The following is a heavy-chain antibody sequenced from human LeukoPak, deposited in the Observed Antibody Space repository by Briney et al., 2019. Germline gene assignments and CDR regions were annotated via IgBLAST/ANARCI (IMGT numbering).Heavy chain of an antibody. Sequence: GGSLRLSCAASGFTFSNYWMSWVRQAPGKGLEWVANIKQDGSEKYYVDSVKGRFTISRDNAKNSLSLQMNSLRAEDSAVYFCAREGFRSHSGYYYYDMDVWAKGPRSPSP. J-gene: IGHJ6*02. CDR1: GFTFSNYW. CDR2: IKQDGSEK. CDR3: AREGFRSHSGYYYYDMDV. V-gene: IGHV3-7*01. D-gene: IGHD6-25*01.